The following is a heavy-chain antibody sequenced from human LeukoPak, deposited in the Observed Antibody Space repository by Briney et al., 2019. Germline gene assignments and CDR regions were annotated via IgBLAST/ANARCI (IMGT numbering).Heavy chain of an antibody. V-gene: IGHV4-34*01. Sequence: SETLSLTCAVYGGSFNGYYWNWIRQPPGKGLEWIGEINHSGSTNYNPSLKSRVTISVDTSKNQFSLKLSSVTAADTAVYYCANTDDIYYYFDYWGQGTLVTVSS. J-gene: IGHJ4*02. D-gene: IGHD3-10*01. CDR2: INHSGST. CDR3: ANTDDIYYYFDY. CDR1: GGSFNGYY.